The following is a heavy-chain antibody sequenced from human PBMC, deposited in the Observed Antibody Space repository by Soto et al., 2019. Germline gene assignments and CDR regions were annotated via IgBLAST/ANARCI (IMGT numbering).Heavy chain of an antibody. CDR2: INPSGGST. CDR3: ARDGPKIVVVTAPPEYFQH. CDR1: GYTFTSYY. Sequence: ASVKVSCKASGYTFTSYYMHWVRQAPGQGLEWMGIINPSGGSTSYAQKFQGRVTMTRDTSTSTVYMELSSLRSEDTAVYYCARDGPKIVVVTAPPEYFQHWGQGTLVTVSS. V-gene: IGHV1-46*03. D-gene: IGHD2-21*02. J-gene: IGHJ1*01.